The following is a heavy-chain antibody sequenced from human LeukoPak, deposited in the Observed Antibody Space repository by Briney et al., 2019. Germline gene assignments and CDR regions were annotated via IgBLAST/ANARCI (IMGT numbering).Heavy chain of an antibody. CDR1: GFTFSSYA. J-gene: IGHJ6*02. CDR2: ISGSGGST. D-gene: IGHD2-2*01. V-gene: IGHV3-23*01. CDR3: AKSVVPADYYYYYGMDV. Sequence: GGSLRLSCTASGFTFSSYAMSWVRQAPGKGLEWVSAISGSGGSTYYADSVKGRFTISRDNSKNTLYLQMNSLRAEDTAVYYCAKSVVPADYYYYYGMDVWGQGTTVTVSS.